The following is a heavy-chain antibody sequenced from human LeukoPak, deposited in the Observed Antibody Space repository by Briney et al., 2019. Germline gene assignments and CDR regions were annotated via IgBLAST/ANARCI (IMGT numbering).Heavy chain of an antibody. CDR1: GGSISSYY. CDR2: IYTSGSN. CDR3: AREYSGYEFFDY. D-gene: IGHD5-12*01. V-gene: IGHV4-4*07. Sequence: SETLSLTCTDPGGSISSYYWSWIRQTAGKRLEWIGRIYTSGSNNYNPSLKSRVTMSVDTSKNQFSLKLSSVTAADTAVYYCAREYSGYEFFDYWGQGTLVTVSS. J-gene: IGHJ4*02.